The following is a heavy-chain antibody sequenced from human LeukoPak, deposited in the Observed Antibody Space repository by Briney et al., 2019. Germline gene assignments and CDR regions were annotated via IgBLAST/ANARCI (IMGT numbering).Heavy chain of an antibody. V-gene: IGHV1-18*01. J-gene: IGHJ4*02. CDR2: ISAYNGNT. Sequence: ASVKVSCKASGYTFTSYGISWVRQAPGQGLEWMGWISAYNGNTNYAQKLQGRVTMTTDTSTSTAYMELRSLRSDDTAVYYCARARTDYYDSSGPDYWGQGTLVTVSS. D-gene: IGHD3-22*01. CDR3: ARARTDYYDSSGPDY. CDR1: GYTFTSYG.